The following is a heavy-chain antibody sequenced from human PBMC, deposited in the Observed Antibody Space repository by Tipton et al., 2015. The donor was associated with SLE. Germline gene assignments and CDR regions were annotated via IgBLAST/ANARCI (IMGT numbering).Heavy chain of an antibody. CDR3: ARTSPPGGEMFGAVLGQATRLKRGAFDV. J-gene: IGHJ3*01. CDR1: GGSFSGYY. CDR2: IHHSGSI. Sequence: TLSLTCAVYGGSFSGYYWGWIRQPPGKGLEWIANIHHSGSIYYNPSLKSRIIISIDPSENQFSLRLSSVTAADTAVYFCARTSPPGGEMFGAVLGQATRLKRGAFDVWDHGTMVTVSS. D-gene: IGHD3-16*01. V-gene: IGHV4-34*01.